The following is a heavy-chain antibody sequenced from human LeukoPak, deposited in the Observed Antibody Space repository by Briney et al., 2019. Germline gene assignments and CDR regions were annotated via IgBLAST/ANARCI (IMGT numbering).Heavy chain of an antibody. CDR3: AKDGSGSLGYFDY. CDR2: ISWDGGST. V-gene: IGHV3-43D*03. J-gene: IGHJ4*02. Sequence: GGSLRLSCAASGFTFDDYGMSWVRQAPGKGLEWVSLISWDGGSTYYADSVKGRFTISRDNSKNSLYLQMNSLRAEDTALYYCAKDGSGSLGYFDYWGQGTLVTVSS. D-gene: IGHD3-10*01. CDR1: GFTFDDYG.